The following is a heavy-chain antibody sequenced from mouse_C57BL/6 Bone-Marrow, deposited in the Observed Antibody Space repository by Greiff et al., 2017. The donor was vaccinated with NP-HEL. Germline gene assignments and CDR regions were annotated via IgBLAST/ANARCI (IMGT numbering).Heavy chain of an antibody. CDR1: GFTFSDYY. Sequence: EVKLVESGGGLVQPGGSLKLSCAASGFTFSDYYMYWVRQTPEKRLEWVAYISNGGGSTYYPDTVKGRFTISRDNAKNTLYLQMSRLKSEDTAMYYCARSNSAMDYWGQGTSVTVSS. CDR2: ISNGGGST. CDR3: ARSNSAMDY. J-gene: IGHJ4*01. V-gene: IGHV5-12*01.